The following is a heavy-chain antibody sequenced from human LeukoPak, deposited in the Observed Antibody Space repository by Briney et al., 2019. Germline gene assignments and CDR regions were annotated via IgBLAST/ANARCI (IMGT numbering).Heavy chain of an antibody. Sequence: GGSLRLSCAASGFTFSSYAMSWVRQAPGKGLEWVSAISGSGGSTYYADPVKGRFTISRDNSKNTLYLQMNSLRAEDTAVYYCAKDHRVWFGEFHNWFDPWGQGTLVTVSS. J-gene: IGHJ5*02. CDR2: ISGSGGST. CDR1: GFTFSSYA. D-gene: IGHD3-10*01. V-gene: IGHV3-23*01. CDR3: AKDHRVWFGEFHNWFDP.